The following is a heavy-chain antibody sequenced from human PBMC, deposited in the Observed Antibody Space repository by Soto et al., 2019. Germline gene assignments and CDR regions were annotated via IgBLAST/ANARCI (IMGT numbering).Heavy chain of an antibody. CDR1: GGSISSGGYS. Sequence: PSETLSLTCAVSGGSISSGGYSWSWIRQPPGKGLEWIGYIYHSGSTYYNPSLKSRVTILVDRSKNQFSLRLSSVTAADTAVYYCARGMTTVTTYDYWGQGTLVTVSS. D-gene: IGHD4-17*01. CDR3: ARGMTTVTTYDY. CDR2: IYHSGST. J-gene: IGHJ4*02. V-gene: IGHV4-30-2*01.